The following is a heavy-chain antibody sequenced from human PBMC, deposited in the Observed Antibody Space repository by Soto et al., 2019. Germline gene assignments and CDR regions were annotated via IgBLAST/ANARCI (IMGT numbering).Heavy chain of an antibody. CDR3: ARSIGLLHYYYGMDV. CDR2: ISYDGSNK. V-gene: IGHV3-30-3*01. CDR1: GFTFSSYA. Sequence: GGSLRLSCAASGFTFSSYAMHWVRQAPGKGLEWVAVISYDGSNKYYADSVKGRFTISRDNSKNTPYLQMNSLRAEDTAVYYCARSIGLLHYYYGMDVWGQGTTVTVSS. D-gene: IGHD1-26*01. J-gene: IGHJ6*02.